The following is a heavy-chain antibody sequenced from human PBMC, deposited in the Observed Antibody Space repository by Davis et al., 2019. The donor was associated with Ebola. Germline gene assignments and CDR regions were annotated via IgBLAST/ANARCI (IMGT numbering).Heavy chain of an antibody. J-gene: IGHJ4*02. CDR3: AHLPDLFYDYVWGSYRYTEGYFDY. D-gene: IGHD3-16*02. CDR1: GFSLSTSGVG. CDR2: LYWDDDK. V-gene: IGHV2-5*02. Sequence: SGPTLVKPTQTLTLTCTFSGFSLSTSGVGVGWIRQPPGKALEWLALLYWDDDKRYSPSLKSRLTITKDTSKNQVVLTMTNMDPVDTATYYCAHLPDLFYDYVWGSYRYTEGYFDYWGQGTLVTVSS.